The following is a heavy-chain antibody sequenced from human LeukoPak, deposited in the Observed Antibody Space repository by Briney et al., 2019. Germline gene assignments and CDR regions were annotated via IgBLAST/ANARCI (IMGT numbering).Heavy chain of an antibody. Sequence: SQTLSLTCTVSGGSISSGGYYWSWIRQHPGKGLEWIGYIHYSGSTYYNPPLKSRVTISVDTSKNQFSLKLSSVTAADTAVYYCARDHAAIAPGLGMDVWGKGTTVTVSS. CDR1: GGSISSGGYY. CDR2: IHYSGST. D-gene: IGHD2-2*01. J-gene: IGHJ6*04. CDR3: ARDHAAIAPGLGMDV. V-gene: IGHV4-31*03.